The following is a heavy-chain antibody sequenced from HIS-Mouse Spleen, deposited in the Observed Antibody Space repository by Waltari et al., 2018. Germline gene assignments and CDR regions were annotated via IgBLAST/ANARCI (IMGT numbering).Heavy chain of an antibody. CDR2: INHSGST. CDR1: GGSFSGYY. CDR3: ARAEGAAFDI. J-gene: IGHJ3*02. V-gene: IGHV4-34*01. Sequence: QVQLQQWGAGLLKPSETLSLTCAVYGGSFSGYYWSWIRQPPGKGLEGIGEINHSGSTNYNPALKSRVTISVDTSKNQFSLKLSSVTAADTAVYYCARAEGAAFDIWGQGTMVTVSS.